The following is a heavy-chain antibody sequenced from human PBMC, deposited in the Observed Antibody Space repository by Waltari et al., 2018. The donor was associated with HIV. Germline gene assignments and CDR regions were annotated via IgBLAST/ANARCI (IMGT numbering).Heavy chain of an antibody. V-gene: IGHV1-2*02. D-gene: IGHD3-16*01. CDR3: ASGGESIYYYYGMDV. Sequence: QVQLVQSGAEVKKPGASVKVSCKASGYTFTGYYMHWVRQAPGQGLEWMGWINPNSGGTNAAQKFQGRVTMTRDTSISTAYMELSRLRSDDTAVYYCASGGESIYYYYGMDVWGQGTTVTVSS. J-gene: IGHJ6*02. CDR2: INPNSGGT. CDR1: GYTFTGYY.